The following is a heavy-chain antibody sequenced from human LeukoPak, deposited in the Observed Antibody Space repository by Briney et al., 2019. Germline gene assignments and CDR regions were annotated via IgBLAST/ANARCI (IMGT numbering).Heavy chain of an antibody. J-gene: IGHJ4*02. CDR3: ARVLSSGDLGVDY. D-gene: IGHD2-15*01. CDR1: GFTFSSYG. Sequence: GGSLRLSCAASGFTFSSYGMNWVRQAPGKGLEWVSYISSSGSTIYYADSVKGRFTISRDNAKNSLYLQMNSLRAEDTAVYYCARVLSSGDLGVDYWGQGTLVTVSS. CDR2: ISSSGSTI. V-gene: IGHV3-48*03.